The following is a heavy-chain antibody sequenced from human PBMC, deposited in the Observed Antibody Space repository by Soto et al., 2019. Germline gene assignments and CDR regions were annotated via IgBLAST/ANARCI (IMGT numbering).Heavy chain of an antibody. V-gene: IGHV3-30*18. Sequence: GGSLRLSCAASGFTFSSYGMHWVRQAPGKGLEWVAVISYDGSNKYYADSVKGRFTISRDNSKNTLYLQMNSLRAEDTAVYYCAKDSSFGVVIIDYFDYWGQGTLVTVSS. CDR2: ISYDGSNK. D-gene: IGHD3-3*02. J-gene: IGHJ4*02. CDR1: GFTFSSYG. CDR3: AKDSSFGVVIIDYFDY.